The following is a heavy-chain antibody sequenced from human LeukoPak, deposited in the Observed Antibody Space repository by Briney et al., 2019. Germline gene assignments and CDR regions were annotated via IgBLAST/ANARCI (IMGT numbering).Heavy chain of an antibody. CDR1: GFTFSSYA. CDR3: AKDNWRSGWYLDVQVGAFDI. V-gene: IGHV3-23*01. J-gene: IGHJ3*02. Sequence: GGSLRLSCAASGFTFSSYAMSWVRQAPGKGLEWVSAISGSGGSTYYADSVKGRFTISRDNSKNTLYLQMNSLRAEDTAVYYCAKDNWRSGWYLDVQVGAFDIWGQGTMVTVSS. CDR2: ISGSGGST. D-gene: IGHD6-19*01.